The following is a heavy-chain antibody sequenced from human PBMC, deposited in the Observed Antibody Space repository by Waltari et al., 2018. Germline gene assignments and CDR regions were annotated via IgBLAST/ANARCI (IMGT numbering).Heavy chain of an antibody. Sequence: QVQLVQSGAEVKKPGSSVKVSCKASGGTFSSYAISWVRQAPGQGLGWMGGNIPLFGTASYAQNFQGRVTITADKSTSTAYMELSSLRSEDTAVYYCARVEPAAGGWDYWGQGTLVTVSS. J-gene: IGHJ4*02. CDR2: NIPLFGTA. CDR1: GGTFSSYA. V-gene: IGHV1-69*14. D-gene: IGHD6-13*01. CDR3: ARVEPAAGGWDY.